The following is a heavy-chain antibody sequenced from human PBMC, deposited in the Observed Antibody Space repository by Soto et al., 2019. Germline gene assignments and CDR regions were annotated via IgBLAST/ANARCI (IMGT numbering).Heavy chain of an antibody. CDR2: ISSNSDTI. CDR1: GFTADDYA. CDR3: AKDMKWGGMTTIHYFDS. J-gene: IGHJ4*02. V-gene: IGHV3-9*02. Sequence: LRLSCVASGFTADDYAMHWVRQAPGKGLEWVSGISSNSDTIDYADSVKGRFTISRDNAKNSLFLQMNSLRPEDTALYYCAKDMKWGGMTTIHYFDSWGQGTLVTVSS. D-gene: IGHD4-17*01.